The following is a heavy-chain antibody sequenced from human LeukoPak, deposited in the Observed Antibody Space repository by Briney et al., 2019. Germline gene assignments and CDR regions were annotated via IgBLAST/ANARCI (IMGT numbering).Heavy chain of an antibody. J-gene: IGHJ6*04. CDR2: ITSSGTYI. V-gene: IGHV3-21*01. CDR1: GFTFNNYN. Sequence: GGSLKLSCATSGFTFNNYNMNWVRQAPGRALEWVSSITSSGTYIFFADSVKGRFTISRDNAKNSLYLQMNILRAEDTAVYYCAELGITMIGGVWGKGTTVTISS. CDR3: AELGITMIGGV. D-gene: IGHD3-10*02.